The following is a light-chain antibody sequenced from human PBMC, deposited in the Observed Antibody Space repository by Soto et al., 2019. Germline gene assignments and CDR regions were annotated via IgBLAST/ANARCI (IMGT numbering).Light chain of an antibody. J-gene: IGLJ2*01. V-gene: IGLV2-14*03. Sequence: QSALTQPASVSGSPGQSITISCTGTSSDVGGYNYVSWYQQHPGKAPKLMIYDISNRPSVVSNRFSGSKSGNTASLTISGLQAEDEADSYCSSYTRSSTVIFGGGTKLTVL. CDR1: SSDVGGYNY. CDR2: DIS. CDR3: SSYTRSSTVI.